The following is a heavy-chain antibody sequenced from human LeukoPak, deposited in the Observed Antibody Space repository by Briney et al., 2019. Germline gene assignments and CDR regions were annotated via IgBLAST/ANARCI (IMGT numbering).Heavy chain of an antibody. J-gene: IGHJ6*03. V-gene: IGHV5-51*01. CDR2: IYPGDSDT. Sequence: VGSLKISCKGSGYSLTSYWIGWVRHMPGKCLEWMGIIYPGDSDTRYSPSFQGQVTISADKSISTAYLQWSSLKASDTVMYYCARLGEDFWSGYYGLGDHYYYYYMDVWGKGTTVTVSS. D-gene: IGHD3-3*01. CDR3: ARLGEDFWSGYYGLGDHYYYYYMDV. CDR1: GYSLTSYW.